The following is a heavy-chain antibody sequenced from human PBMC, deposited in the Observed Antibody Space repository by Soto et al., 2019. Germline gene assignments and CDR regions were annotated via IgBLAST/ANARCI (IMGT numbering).Heavy chain of an antibody. D-gene: IGHD1-20*01. CDR1: GFTFSSYA. J-gene: IGHJ4*02. Sequence: GGSLRLSCAASGFTFSSYAMSWVRQAPGKGLEWVSAISGSGGSTYYADSVKGRFTISRDNSKNTLYLQMNSLRAEDTAVYYCAKDTDGITGTTSGHHYFDYWGQGTLVTVSS. CDR2: ISGSGGST. CDR3: AKDTDGITGTTSGHHYFDY. V-gene: IGHV3-23*01.